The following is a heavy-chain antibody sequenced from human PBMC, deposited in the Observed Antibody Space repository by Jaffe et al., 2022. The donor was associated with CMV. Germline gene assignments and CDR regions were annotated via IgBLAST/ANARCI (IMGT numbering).Heavy chain of an antibody. CDR3: AREGGVTPVFDY. J-gene: IGHJ4*02. Sequence: QVQLVESGGGVVQPGRSLRLSCAASGFTFSSYGMHWVRQAPGKGLEWVAVIWYDGSNKYYADSVKGRFTISRDNSKNTLYLQMNSLRAEDTAVYYCAREGGVTPVFDYWGQGTLVTVSS. CDR1: GFTFSSYG. CDR2: IWYDGSNK. D-gene: IGHD4-4*01. V-gene: IGHV3-33*08.